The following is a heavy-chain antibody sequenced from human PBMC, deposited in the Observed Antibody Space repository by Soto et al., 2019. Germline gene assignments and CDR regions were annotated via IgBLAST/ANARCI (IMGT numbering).Heavy chain of an antibody. CDR2: ISSSSSYI. V-gene: IGHV3-21*01. CDR1: GFTFSSYS. J-gene: IGHJ5*02. Sequence: GGSLRLSCAASGFTFSSYSMNWVRQAPGKGLEWVSSISSSSSYIYYADSVKGRFTISRDNAKNSLYLQMNSLRAEDTAVYYCEVVVPAATVNWFDPWGQGTLVTVSS. D-gene: IGHD2-2*01. CDR3: EVVVPAATVNWFDP.